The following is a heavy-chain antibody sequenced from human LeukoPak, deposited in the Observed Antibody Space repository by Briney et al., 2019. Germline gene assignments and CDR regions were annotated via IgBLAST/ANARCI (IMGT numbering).Heavy chain of an antibody. J-gene: IGHJ4*02. Sequence: ASVKVSCKASGFTFTSSAVQWVRQARGQRLEWIGWIVVGSGNTNYAQKFQERVTITGDMTTSTAYMELSSLRSEDTAVYYCAAGSLYSGSQTTFDYWGQGTLVTVSS. D-gene: IGHD1-26*01. CDR2: IVVGSGNT. V-gene: IGHV1-58*01. CDR1: GFTFTSSA. CDR3: AAGSLYSGSQTTFDY.